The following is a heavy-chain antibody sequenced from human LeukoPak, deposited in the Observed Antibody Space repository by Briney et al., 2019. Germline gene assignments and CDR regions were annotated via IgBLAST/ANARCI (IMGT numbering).Heavy chain of an antibody. CDR2: IASDGSST. V-gene: IGHV3-74*01. CDR3: ARGRPHGNDY. CDR1: GFAFSSYW. J-gene: IGHJ4*02. D-gene: IGHD4-23*01. Sequence: GGSLRLSCAASGFAFSSYWMNWVRQAPGKGLVWASRIASDGSSTTYADSVKGRFSISRDNAKNTLYLQMNSLRVEDTAVYYCARGRPHGNDYWGQGTLVTVSS.